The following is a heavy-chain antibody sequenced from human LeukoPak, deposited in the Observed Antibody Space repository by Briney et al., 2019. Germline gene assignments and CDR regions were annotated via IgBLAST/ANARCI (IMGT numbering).Heavy chain of an antibody. Sequence: SETLSLTCAVSGGSISNYYWSWIQQSPEKGLEWIGYIYYSGHTNYNPSLKSRVTMSVDTSKNQFSLKLTSVTAADTAVYYCARGGTRDNWVYYIDYWGQGTLVTVSS. D-gene: IGHD1-1*01. CDR1: GGSISNYY. J-gene: IGHJ4*02. CDR3: ARGGTRDNWVYYIDY. V-gene: IGHV4-59*01. CDR2: IYYSGHT.